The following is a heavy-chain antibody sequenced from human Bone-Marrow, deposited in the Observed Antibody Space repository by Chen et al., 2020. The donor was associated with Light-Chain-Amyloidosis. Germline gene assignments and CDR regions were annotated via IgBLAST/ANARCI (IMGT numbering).Heavy chain of an antibody. Sequence: EVQLVESGGGLVQPGGSLRLSCAASGFIVSNNYMNWVRQAPGRGLEWVSVINGGGSKNYPTPGKGRSTIPRKNSKNTLYIKMNSLGAGERAVYYWGRGGDWGQGTLVTVSS. CDR2: INGGGSK. D-gene: IGHD3-16*01. CDR1: GFIVSNNY. CDR3: GRGGD. J-gene: IGHJ4*02. V-gene: IGHV3-53*04.